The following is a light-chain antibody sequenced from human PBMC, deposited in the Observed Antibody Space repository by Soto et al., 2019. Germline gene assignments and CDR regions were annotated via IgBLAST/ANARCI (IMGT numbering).Light chain of an antibody. CDR1: QSVSSY. CDR2: DAS. CDR3: QQRSNT. V-gene: IGKV3-11*01. J-gene: IGKJ3*01. Sequence: EIVLTQSPATLSLSPGERATLSCTASQSVSSYLAWYQQKPGQAPRLLIYDASNRATGIPARFSGSGSGTDFTRTISSLEPEDFAVYYCQQRSNTFGPGTKVDIK.